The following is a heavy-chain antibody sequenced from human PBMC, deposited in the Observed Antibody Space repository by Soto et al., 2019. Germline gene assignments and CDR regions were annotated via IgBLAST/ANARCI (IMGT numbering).Heavy chain of an antibody. D-gene: IGHD3-16*01. CDR1: GFTFSNYA. J-gene: IGHJ4*02. CDR2: ISASGAGT. CDR3: TLRKGGGYFDY. Sequence: EVQLLESGGGLVQPGGSLRLSCAASGFTFSNYAMSWVRQAPGKGLGWVSAISASGAGTYYADSVKGRFTISRDNSKNTLQQQMNMRRAEDTAVYYCTLRKGGGYFDYWGQGTLVTVSS. V-gene: IGHV3-23*01.